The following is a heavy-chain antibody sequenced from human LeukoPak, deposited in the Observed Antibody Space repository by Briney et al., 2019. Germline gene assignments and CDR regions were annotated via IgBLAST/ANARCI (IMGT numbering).Heavy chain of an antibody. CDR3: ARHSEPGFVDY. CDR1: GYTFTSYW. V-gene: IGHV5-51*01. J-gene: IGHJ4*02. D-gene: IGHD3-10*01. CDR2: IYPGDSDT. Sequence: KVSCKASGYTFTSYWIGWVRQMPGKGLEWMGIIYPGDSDTRYSPSFQGQVTISADKSISTAYLQWSSLKASDTAMYYCARHSEPGFVDYWGQGTLVTVSS.